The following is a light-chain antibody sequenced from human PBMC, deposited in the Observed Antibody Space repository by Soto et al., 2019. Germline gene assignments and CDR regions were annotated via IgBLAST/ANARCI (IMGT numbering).Light chain of an antibody. CDR3: CSSAGGFTWV. CDR1: SSDVV. Sequence: QSALTQPRSVSGSPGQSVTISCTGTSSDVVSWYQQHPGKAPKLIIYYVSQRPSGVPDRFSGSKPGNTASLTISGLQAEDEADYYCCSSAGGFTWVFGGGTKVTVL. J-gene: IGLJ3*02. V-gene: IGLV2-11*01. CDR2: YVS.